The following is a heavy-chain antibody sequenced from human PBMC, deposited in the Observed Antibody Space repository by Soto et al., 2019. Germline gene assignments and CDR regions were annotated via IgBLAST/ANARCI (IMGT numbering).Heavy chain of an antibody. J-gene: IGHJ4*02. Sequence: QVQLQESGPGLVKPSQTLSLTCTVSGGSITTGGYYWSWIRQHPGKGLEWIGEIYYSGSTSYNPSLKSRITMSVDTPKNQSPQKPNSVTAAQTAVYYCARADTRAGYDYWGQGTPVTVSS. V-gene: IGHV4-31*03. CDR1: GGSITTGGYY. D-gene: IGHD5-18*01. CDR2: IYYSGST. CDR3: ARADTRAGYDY.